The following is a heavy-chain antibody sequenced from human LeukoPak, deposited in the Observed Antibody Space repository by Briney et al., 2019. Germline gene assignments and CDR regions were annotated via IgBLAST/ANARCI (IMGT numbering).Heavy chain of an antibody. CDR2: IYYSGST. V-gene: IGHV4-59*08. J-gene: IGHJ3*02. Sequence: PSETLSLTCTVSGGSISSYYWSWIRQPPGKGLEWIGYIYYSGSTNYNPSLKSRVTISVDTSKNQFSLKLSSVTAADTAVYYCARHVVSYCSGGSCYSYAFDIWGQGTMVTASS. D-gene: IGHD2-15*01. CDR1: GGSISSYY. CDR3: ARHVVSYCSGGSCYSYAFDI.